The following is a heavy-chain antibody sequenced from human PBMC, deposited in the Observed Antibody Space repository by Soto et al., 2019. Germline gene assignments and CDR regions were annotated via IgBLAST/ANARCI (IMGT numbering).Heavy chain of an antibody. CDR1: GFTFGDYT. D-gene: IGHD1-26*01. CDR3: AKDGGVGATNYYGMDV. V-gene: IGHV3-43*01. CDR2: ISWDGGST. Sequence: GKSQRLSCAAAGFTFGDYTMHWIRQVPRRGLEWVSLISWDGGSTYYADSVKGRFTISRDNSKNTLYLQMNSLRTEDTALYYCAKDGGVGATNYYGMDVWGQGTTVTVSS. J-gene: IGHJ6*02.